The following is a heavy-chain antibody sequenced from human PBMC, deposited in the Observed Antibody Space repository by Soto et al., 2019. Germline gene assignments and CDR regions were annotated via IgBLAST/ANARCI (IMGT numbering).Heavy chain of an antibody. D-gene: IGHD2-2*01. Sequence: QVQLVESGGGVVQPGRSLRLSCAASGFTFSSYGMHWVRQAPGKGLEWVAVIWYDGSNKYYADSVKGRFTISRDNSKNTLYLQMNSLRAEDTAVYYCARGEGYCSSTSCYPIGYGMDVW. CDR1: GFTFSSYG. CDR2: IWYDGSNK. CDR3: ARGEGYCSSTSCYPIGYGMDV. V-gene: IGHV3-33*01. J-gene: IGHJ6*01.